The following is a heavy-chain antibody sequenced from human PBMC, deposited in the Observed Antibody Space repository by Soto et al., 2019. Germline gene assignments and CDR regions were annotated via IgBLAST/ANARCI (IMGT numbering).Heavy chain of an antibody. V-gene: IGHV4-39*01. J-gene: IGHJ6*02. Sequence: SETLSLTCTVPGGSISSSSYYWGWIRQPPGKGLEWIGNIYYSGSTYDNPSLKSRVTISVDTSKNQFSLKLRSVTAADTAVYYCAREKTGTYYYYGMDVWGQGTTVTVSS. D-gene: IGHD1-7*01. CDR1: GGSISSSSYY. CDR3: AREKTGTYYYYGMDV. CDR2: IYYSGST.